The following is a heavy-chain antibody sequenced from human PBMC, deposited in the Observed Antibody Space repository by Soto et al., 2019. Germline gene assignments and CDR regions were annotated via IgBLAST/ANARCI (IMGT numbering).Heavy chain of an antibody. V-gene: IGHV3-64*01. CDR3: ARRDGYNFDY. CDR2: INSNGGST. J-gene: IGHJ4*02. Sequence: EVQLVESGGGLVQPGGSLRLSCAASGFTFSSYAMHWVRQAPGKGLEYVSAINSNGGSTYYANSVKGRFTISRDNSKNTLYLQRGSLRAEDMAVYYCARRDGYNFDYWGQGTRVTVSS. CDR1: GFTFSSYA. D-gene: IGHD5-12*01.